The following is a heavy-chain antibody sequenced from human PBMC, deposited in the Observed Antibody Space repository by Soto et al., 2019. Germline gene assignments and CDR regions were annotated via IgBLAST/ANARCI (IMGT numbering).Heavy chain of an antibody. D-gene: IGHD3-16*01. V-gene: IGHV1-8*01. CDR1: GYTFTSYD. CDR3: AREGVRGMDV. J-gene: IGHJ6*02. Sequence: QVQLVQSGAEVKKPGASVKVSCKASGYTFTSYDINWVRQATGQGLEWMGWMNPNSANTGYAQKFQGRVTMTRNTLRSTGYRELGSARDEATAGYYCAREGVRGMDVWGQGTTVTVSS. CDR2: MNPNSANT.